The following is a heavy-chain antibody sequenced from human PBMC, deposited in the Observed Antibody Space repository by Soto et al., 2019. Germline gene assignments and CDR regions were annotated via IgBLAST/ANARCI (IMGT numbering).Heavy chain of an antibody. CDR1: GFTFSSYA. J-gene: IGHJ4*02. D-gene: IGHD5-18*01. CDR3: AKTPVDTAMFSFDY. CDR2: ISGSGGST. Sequence: PGGSLRLSCAASGFTFSSYAMSWVRQAPGKGLEWVSAISGSGGSTYDADSVKGRFTISRDNSKNTLYLQMNSLRDEDTAVYYCAKTPVDTAMFSFDYWGQGTLVTAPQ. V-gene: IGHV3-23*01.